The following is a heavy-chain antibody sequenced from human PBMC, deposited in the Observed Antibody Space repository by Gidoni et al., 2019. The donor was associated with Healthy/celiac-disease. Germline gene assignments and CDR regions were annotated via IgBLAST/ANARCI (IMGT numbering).Heavy chain of an antibody. J-gene: IGHJ4*02. D-gene: IGHD6-19*01. CDR2: ISGSSSYI. CDR3: ARDATPTPVAGTRGDY. CDR1: GSTFSSHS. Sequence: EVQLLASGGGLVKPGGSLRPSRAPSGSTFSSHSMNWVRQAPGKGLGWVSSISGSSSYIYYADSVKGRFTISRDNAKSSLYLQMTGLRAEDTAVYYCARDATPTPVAGTRGDYWGQGTLVTVSS. V-gene: IGHV3-21*01.